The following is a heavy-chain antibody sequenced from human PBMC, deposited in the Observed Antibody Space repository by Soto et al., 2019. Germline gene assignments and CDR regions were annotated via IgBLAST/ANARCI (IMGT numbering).Heavy chain of an antibody. Sequence: GGSLRLSCAASGFTFSNAWMNWVRQAPGKGLEWVGLIKSKTDGVTIDYPAPVKGRFIISRDDSRNTLYLQMNSLKTEDTAVYYCTTAHPRGPDYWGQGTLVTVSS. D-gene: IGHD5-12*01. V-gene: IGHV3-15*01. CDR3: TTAHPRGPDY. CDR1: GFTFSNAW. J-gene: IGHJ4*02. CDR2: IKSKTDGVTI.